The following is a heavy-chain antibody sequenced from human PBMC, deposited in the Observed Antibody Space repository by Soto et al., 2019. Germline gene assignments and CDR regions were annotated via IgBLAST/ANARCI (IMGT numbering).Heavy chain of an antibody. CDR1: GFLVNSAY. CDR2: INSDGST. D-gene: IGHD5-18*01. CDR3: ARSGYSFAWGY. J-gene: IGHJ4*02. V-gene: IGHV3-53*01. Sequence: EVQLVESGGGLIPPGGSLRLSCAASGFLVNSAYMTWVRQAPGKGLEWLSMINSDGSTLYAESVKGRFTISRDNSKNRRDLHMNSLRAEDTAMYYCARSGYSFAWGYWGQGTLVIVTS.